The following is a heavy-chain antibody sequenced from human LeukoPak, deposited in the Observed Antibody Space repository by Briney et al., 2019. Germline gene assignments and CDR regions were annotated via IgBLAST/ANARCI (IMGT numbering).Heavy chain of an antibody. D-gene: IGHD6-13*01. Sequence: SETLSLTCTVSGGSISSYYWSWIRQPPGKGLEWIGYIHYSGSTHYNPSLKSRVTISVDTSKNQVSLKLSSVTAADTAVYYCARVGGSSWYSPGYYYYYYMDVWGKGTTVTISS. J-gene: IGHJ6*03. CDR1: GGSISSYY. V-gene: IGHV4-59*01. CDR2: IHYSGST. CDR3: ARVGGSSWYSPGYYYYYYMDV.